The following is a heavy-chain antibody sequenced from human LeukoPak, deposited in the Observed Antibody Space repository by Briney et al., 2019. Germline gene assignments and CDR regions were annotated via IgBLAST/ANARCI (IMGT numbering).Heavy chain of an antibody. D-gene: IGHD2-2*01. Sequence: SETLSLTCTVSGGSISSYYWSWIRQPPGKGLEWIGYIYTSGSTNYNPSLKSRVTISVDTSKNQFSLDLSSVTAADTAVYYCARQKCTSASCLTKNAFDIWGQGTMVTVSS. V-gene: IGHV4-4*09. CDR2: IYTSGST. CDR3: ARQKCTSASCLTKNAFDI. J-gene: IGHJ3*02. CDR1: GGSISSYY.